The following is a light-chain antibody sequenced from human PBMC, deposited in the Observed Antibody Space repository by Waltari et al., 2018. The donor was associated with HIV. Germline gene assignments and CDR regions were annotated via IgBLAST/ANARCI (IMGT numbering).Light chain of an antibody. CDR2: DGE. V-gene: IGLV7-46*01. J-gene: IGLJ3*02. CDR1: TGRVTTPHY. CDR3: LLSFHTVRV. Sequence: QAVVTQESSLSVPPGGTVTFTCASFTGRVTTPHYPYWFQQKAGQAPRTLIYDGEKSHPGTPGRFAGSIAEGKAALTLTGAQPEDEATYHCLLSFHTVRVFGGGT.